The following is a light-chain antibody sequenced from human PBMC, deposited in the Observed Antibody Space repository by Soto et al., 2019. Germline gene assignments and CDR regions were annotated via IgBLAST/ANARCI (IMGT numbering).Light chain of an antibody. J-gene: IGKJ1*01. CDR3: MQAQEAPRT. Sequence: DIVMTQSPLSLPVTPGEPASISCRSSQSLLYRNGHHSLDWYLQQLGQSPQLLIYLGSNRASGVPDRVSGSGSGTDFTLKISRVEAEDVGMYYCMQAQEAPRTFGQGTKVELK. CDR2: LGS. CDR1: QSLLYRNGHHS. V-gene: IGKV2-28*01.